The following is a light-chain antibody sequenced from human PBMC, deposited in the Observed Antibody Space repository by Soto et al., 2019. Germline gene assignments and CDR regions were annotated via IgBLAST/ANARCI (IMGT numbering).Light chain of an antibody. Sequence: EVVLTQSPVTLSLSPGERATLSCRASQRISNDLAWYQQKAGQAPRLLIYDASTRATGIPARFSGSGSGTEFTLTISSLQSEDFAVYFCQQYNNWPPWTFGQGTKVEIK. CDR3: QQYNNWPPWT. V-gene: IGKV3-15*01. J-gene: IGKJ1*01. CDR2: DAS. CDR1: QRISND.